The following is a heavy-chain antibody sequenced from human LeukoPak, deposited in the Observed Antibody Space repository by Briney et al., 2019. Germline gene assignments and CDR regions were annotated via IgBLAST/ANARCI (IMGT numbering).Heavy chain of an antibody. V-gene: IGHV3-23*01. J-gene: IGHJ4*02. D-gene: IGHD6-6*01. CDR2: ISGGGDST. CDR3: AKAGDSSSSPLFLD. Sequence: GGSLRLSCAASGFTFSSYAMSWVRQAPGKGLEWVSAISGGGDSTYYADSVKGRFTISRDNSKNTLYLQMNSLRAEDTVVYYCAKAGDSSSSPLFLDWGQGTLVTVSS. CDR1: GFTFSSYA.